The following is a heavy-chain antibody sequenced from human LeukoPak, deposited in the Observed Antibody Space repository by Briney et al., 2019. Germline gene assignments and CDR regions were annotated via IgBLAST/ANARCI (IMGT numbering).Heavy chain of an antibody. CDR3: ARDNSGYDSGWFDP. CDR1: DYTFTSYG. CDR2: ISAYNGNA. Sequence: ASVKVSCKASDYTFTSYGISWVRQAPGQGLEWMGWISAYNGNANYAQKLQGRVTMTTDTSTSTAYMELRSLRSDDTAVYYCARDNSGYDSGWFDPWGQGTLVTVSS. J-gene: IGHJ5*02. V-gene: IGHV1-18*01. D-gene: IGHD5-12*01.